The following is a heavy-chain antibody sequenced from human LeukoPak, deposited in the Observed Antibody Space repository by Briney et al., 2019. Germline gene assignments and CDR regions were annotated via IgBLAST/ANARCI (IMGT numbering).Heavy chain of an antibody. J-gene: IGHJ5*02. CDR3: AREQSYYDSSGYYQSNWFDP. D-gene: IGHD3-22*01. Sequence: ASVKVSCKASGGTFSSYAISWVRQAPGQGLEWMGRIIPILGIANYAQKFQGRVTITADKSTSTAYMELSSLRSEDTAVYYCAREQSYYDSSGYYQSNWFDPWGQGTLVTVSS. V-gene: IGHV1-69*04. CDR1: GGTFSSYA. CDR2: IIPILGIA.